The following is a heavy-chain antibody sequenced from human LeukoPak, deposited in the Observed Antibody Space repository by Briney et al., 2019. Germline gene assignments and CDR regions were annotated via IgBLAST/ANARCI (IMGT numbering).Heavy chain of an antibody. J-gene: IGHJ2*01. CDR2: IGTADDT. D-gene: IGHD1-26*01. CDR1: GFTFSSYD. Sequence: GGSLRLSCAASGFTFSSYDMHWVRQATGKGLEWVSGIGTADDTYYPGSVKGRFTISREDAKNSLYLQMNSLRAGDTAVYYCARATLVGTTYWYFDLWGRGTLVTVSS. V-gene: IGHV3-13*01. CDR3: ARATLVGTTYWYFDL.